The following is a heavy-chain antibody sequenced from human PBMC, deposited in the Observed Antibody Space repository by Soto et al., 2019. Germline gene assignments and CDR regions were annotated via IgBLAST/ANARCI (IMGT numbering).Heavy chain of an antibody. CDR1: GGSISSSSYY. V-gene: IGHV4-39*01. D-gene: IGHD5-18*01. Sequence: SETLSLTCTVSGGSISSSSYYWGWIRQPPGKGLEWIGSIYYSGSTYYNPSHKSRVTKSVDTSKNQFYMKLSSVTAADTAVYYWARPRYSYVPRFDNWGQGTLVTVSS. CDR2: IYYSGST. J-gene: IGHJ4*02. CDR3: ARPRYSYVPRFDN.